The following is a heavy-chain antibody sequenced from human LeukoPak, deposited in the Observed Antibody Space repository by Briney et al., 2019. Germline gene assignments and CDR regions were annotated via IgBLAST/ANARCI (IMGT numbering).Heavy chain of an antibody. V-gene: IGHV4-39*07. Sequence: SETLSLTCTVSGGSISSSSYYWGWIRQPPGKGLEWIGSIYYSGSTYYNPSLKSRVTISVDTSKNQFSLKLSSVTAAGTAVYYCARVRNGRVDYWGQGTLVTVSS. D-gene: IGHD2-8*01. J-gene: IGHJ4*02. CDR1: GGSISSSSYY. CDR3: ARVRNGRVDY. CDR2: IYYSGST.